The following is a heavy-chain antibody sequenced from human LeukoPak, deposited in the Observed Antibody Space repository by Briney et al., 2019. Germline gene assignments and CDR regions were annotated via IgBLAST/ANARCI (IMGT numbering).Heavy chain of an antibody. J-gene: IGHJ6*03. CDR3: ARSYCSSTSCYRDYYYMDV. D-gene: IGHD2-2*01. Sequence: SETLSLTCTVSGGSISSYYWSWIRQPPGKGLEWIGYIYYSGSTNYNPSLKSRVTISVDTSKNQFSLKLSSVTAADTAVYYCARSYCSSTSCYRDYYYMDVWGKGTTVTVSS. CDR1: GGSISSYY. CDR2: IYYSGST. V-gene: IGHV4-59*01.